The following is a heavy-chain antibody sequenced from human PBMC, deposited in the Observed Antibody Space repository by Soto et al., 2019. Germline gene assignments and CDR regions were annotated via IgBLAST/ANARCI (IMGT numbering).Heavy chain of an antibody. V-gene: IGHV4-31*03. Sequence: SETLSLTCTVSDGSIGSGGYYWSWIRQHPGKGLEWIGYIYYSGSTYYNPSLKSRVTISVDTSKNQFSLKLSSVTAADTAVYYCARDSKEPTAIDDRGPGTRVTVSS. CDR1: DGSIGSGGYY. J-gene: IGHJ4*02. CDR3: ARDSKEPTAIDD. CDR2: IYYSGST. D-gene: IGHD4-17*01.